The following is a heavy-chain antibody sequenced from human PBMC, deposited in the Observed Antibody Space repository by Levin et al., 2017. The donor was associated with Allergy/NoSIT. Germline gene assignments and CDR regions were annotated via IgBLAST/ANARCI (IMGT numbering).Heavy chain of an antibody. CDR3: ARGRKENRGLGGQQLPPGYYFDY. CDR1: GGSFSGYY. Sequence: SETLSLTCAVYGGSFSGYYWSWIRQPPGKGLEWIGEINHSGSTNYNPSLKSRVTISVDTSKNQFSLKLSSVTAADTAVYYCARGRKENRGLGGQQLPPGYYFDYWGQGTLVTVSS. J-gene: IGHJ4*02. V-gene: IGHV4-34*01. D-gene: IGHD6-13*01. CDR2: INHSGST.